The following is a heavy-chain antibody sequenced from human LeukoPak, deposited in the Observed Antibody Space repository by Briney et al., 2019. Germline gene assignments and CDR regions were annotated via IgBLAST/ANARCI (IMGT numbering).Heavy chain of an antibody. D-gene: IGHD3-10*01. J-gene: IGHJ5*01. CDR3: AGLWFGELLYNWFDP. CDR2: IYYSGST. Sequence: SETLSLTCTVSGGSISSSSYYWGWIRQPPGKGLEWIGSIYYSGSTYYNPSLKSRVTVSVDTSKNQFSLKLSSVTAADTAVYYCAGLWFGELLYNWFDPWGQGTGDTVSS. CDR1: GGSISSSSYY. V-gene: IGHV4-39*01.